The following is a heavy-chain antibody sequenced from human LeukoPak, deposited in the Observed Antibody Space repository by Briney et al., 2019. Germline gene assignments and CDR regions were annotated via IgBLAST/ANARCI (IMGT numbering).Heavy chain of an antibody. Sequence: SETLSLTCTVSGYSISSGYYWGWIRQPPVKGLEWIGSIYHSGSTYYNPSLKSRVTISVDTSKNQFSLKLSSVTAADTAVYYCARLRLRSLAFDYWGPGTLVTVSS. CDR1: GYSISSGYY. CDR3: ARLRLRSLAFDY. V-gene: IGHV4-38-2*02. D-gene: IGHD3-16*01. J-gene: IGHJ4*02. CDR2: IYHSGST.